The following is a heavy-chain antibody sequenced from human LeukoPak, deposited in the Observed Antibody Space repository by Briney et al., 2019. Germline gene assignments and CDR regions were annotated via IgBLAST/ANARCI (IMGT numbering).Heavy chain of an antibody. D-gene: IGHD2-21*02. J-gene: IGHJ4*02. Sequence: GGSLRLSCAASGFTFSSYAMNWVRQAPGKGLEWVSSISVGGRTYYADSVKGRFTISRDISKNTLDLQMNSLRAEDTAVYYCAKDHKTAYSFDYWGQGTLVTVSS. V-gene: IGHV3-23*01. CDR3: AKDHKTAYSFDY. CDR2: ISVGGRT. CDR1: GFTFSSYA.